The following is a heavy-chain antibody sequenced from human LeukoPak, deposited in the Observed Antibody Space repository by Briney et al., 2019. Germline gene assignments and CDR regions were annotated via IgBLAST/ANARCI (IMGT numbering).Heavy chain of an antibody. J-gene: IGHJ4*02. CDR3: ARRDYFDY. V-gene: IGHV4-39*01. CDR1: GGSISSSSYY. CDR2: IYYSGST. Sequence: SETLSLTCTVSGGSISSSSYYWGWIRQPPGKGLEWIGSIYYSGSTYYNPSLKSRVTISVDTSRNQFSLKLSSVTAADTAVYYCARRDYFDYWGQGTLVTVSS.